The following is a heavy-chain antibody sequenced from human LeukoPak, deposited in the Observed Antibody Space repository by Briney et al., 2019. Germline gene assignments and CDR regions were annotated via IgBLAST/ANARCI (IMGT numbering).Heavy chain of an antibody. J-gene: IGHJ4*02. CDR1: GGSFSGYY. V-gene: IGHV4-34*01. CDR2: INHSGST. CDR3: ARGDFWSGYYPRDY. D-gene: IGHD3-3*01. Sequence: SETLSLTCAVYGGSFSGYYWSWIRQPPGKGLEWIGEINHSGSTNYNPSLKSRVTMSVDTSKNHFSLKLSSVTAADTAVYYCARGDFWSGYYPRDYWGQGTLVTVSS.